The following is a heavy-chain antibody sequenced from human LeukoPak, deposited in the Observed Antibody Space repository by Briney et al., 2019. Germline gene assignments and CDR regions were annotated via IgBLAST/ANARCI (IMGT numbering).Heavy chain of an antibody. CDR2: INAGNGNT. J-gene: IGHJ4*02. Sequence: ASVKVSCKASGHTFTSYAMHWVRQAPGQRLEWMGWINAGNGNTKYSQKFQGRVTITRDTSASTAYMELSSLRSEDTAVYYCARDHGSGDFDYWGQGTLVTVSS. V-gene: IGHV1-3*01. D-gene: IGHD3-10*01. CDR3: ARDHGSGDFDY. CDR1: GHTFTSYA.